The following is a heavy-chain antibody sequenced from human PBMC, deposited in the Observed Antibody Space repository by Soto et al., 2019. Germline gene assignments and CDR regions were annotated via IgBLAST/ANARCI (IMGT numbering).Heavy chain of an antibody. CDR2: IYHSGST. CDR3: ARENWNYAFDYYYGMDV. J-gene: IGHJ6*02. CDR1: GGSISSSNW. Sequence: PSETLSLTCAVSGGSISSSNWWSWVRQPPGKGLEWIGEIYHSGSTNYNPSLKSRVTISVDKSKNQFSLKLSSVTAADTAVYYCARENWNYAFDYYYGMDVWGQGTTVTVSS. D-gene: IGHD1-7*01. V-gene: IGHV4-4*02.